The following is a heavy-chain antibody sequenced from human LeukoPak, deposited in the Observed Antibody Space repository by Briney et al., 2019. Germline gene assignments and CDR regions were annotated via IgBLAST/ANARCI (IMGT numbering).Heavy chain of an antibody. V-gene: IGHV3-74*01. Sequence: GGSLRLSCAASTFTFSNYRMHWVRQAPGKGLVWVSRINGDGSSTRYADSVKGRFTISRDNAKNTLYLQMNSLRAEDTAVYYCARVQQWLPTYMDVWGKGTTVTISS. J-gene: IGHJ6*03. CDR1: TFTFSNYR. CDR3: ARVQQWLPTYMDV. D-gene: IGHD6-19*01. CDR2: INGDGSST.